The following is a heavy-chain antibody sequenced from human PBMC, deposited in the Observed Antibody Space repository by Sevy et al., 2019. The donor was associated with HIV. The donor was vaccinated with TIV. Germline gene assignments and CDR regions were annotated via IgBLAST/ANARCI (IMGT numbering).Heavy chain of an antibody. J-gene: IGHJ5*02. CDR2: IKPNSGGT. Sequence: ASVKVSCKTFGYTFTDYFIHWVRQAPGRGLEWMGWIKPNSGGTNSALKFRGRVTMTRDTAMNTAYMELNRLTSDDTAIYFCARDRPGSFGFDPWGQGTLVTVSS. CDR3: ARDRPGSFGFDP. D-gene: IGHD1-26*01. CDR1: GYTFTDYF. V-gene: IGHV1-2*02.